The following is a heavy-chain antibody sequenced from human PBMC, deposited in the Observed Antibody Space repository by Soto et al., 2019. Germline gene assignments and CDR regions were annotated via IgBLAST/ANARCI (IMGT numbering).Heavy chain of an antibody. CDR2: IKSKTDGGTT. V-gene: IGHV3-15*01. D-gene: IGHD2-15*01. CDR1: GFTFSNAW. Sequence: PGGSLRLSCAASGFTFSNAWMSWVRQAPGKGLEWVGRIKSKTDGGTTDYAAPVKGRFTISRDDSKNTLYLQMNSLKTEDTAVYYCTTVLGYCSGGSCFNWGQGTLVTVSS. CDR3: TTVLGYCSGGSCFN. J-gene: IGHJ4*02.